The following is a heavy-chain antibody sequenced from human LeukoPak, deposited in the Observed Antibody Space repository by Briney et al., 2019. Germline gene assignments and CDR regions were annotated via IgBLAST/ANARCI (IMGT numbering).Heavy chain of an antibody. CDR1: GYSISSGYY. Sequence: PSETLSLTCTVSGYSISSGYYWGWIRQPPGKGLEWIGSIYHSGSTYYNPSLKSRVTISVDTSKNRFSLKLSSVTAADTAVYYCASLTVTTYAFDIWGQGTMVTVSS. CDR2: IYHSGST. J-gene: IGHJ3*02. CDR3: ASLTVTTYAFDI. V-gene: IGHV4-38-2*02. D-gene: IGHD4-17*01.